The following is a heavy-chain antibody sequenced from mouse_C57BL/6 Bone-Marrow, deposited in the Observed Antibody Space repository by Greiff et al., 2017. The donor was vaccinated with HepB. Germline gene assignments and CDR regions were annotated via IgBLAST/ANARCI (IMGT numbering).Heavy chain of an antibody. CDR2: ISNGGGST. D-gene: IGHD2-4*01. CDR3: ARRGRDYDWFAY. V-gene: IGHV5-12*01. CDR1: GFTFSDYY. J-gene: IGHJ3*01. Sequence: EVMLVESGGGLVQPGGSLKLSCAASGFTFSDYYMYWVRQTPEKRLEWVAYISNGGGSTYYPDTVKGRFTISRDNAKNTLYLQMSRLKSEDTAMYYCARRGRDYDWFAYWGQGTLVTVSA.